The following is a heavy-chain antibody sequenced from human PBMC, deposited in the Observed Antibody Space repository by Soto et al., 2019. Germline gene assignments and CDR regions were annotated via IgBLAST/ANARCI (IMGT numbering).Heavy chain of an antibody. V-gene: IGHV4-30-4*01. Sequence: QVQLQESGPGLVKPSQTLSLTCTVSGGSISSGDYYWSWIRQPPGKGLEWIGYIYYSGSTYYNPSLKGRVTISVDTSKNQFSLKLSSVTAADTAVYYCARGVDIVVVPAFRFDYWGQGTLVTVSS. CDR3: ARGVDIVVVPAFRFDY. CDR1: GGSISSGDYY. CDR2: IYYSGST. J-gene: IGHJ4*02. D-gene: IGHD2-2*01.